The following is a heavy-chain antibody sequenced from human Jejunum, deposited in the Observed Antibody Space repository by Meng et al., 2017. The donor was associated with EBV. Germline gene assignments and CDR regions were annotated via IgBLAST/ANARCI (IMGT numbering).Heavy chain of an antibody. CDR2: INIGNGNT. CDR1: GYMFISYA. J-gene: IGHJ4*02. D-gene: IGHD2/OR15-2a*01. CDR3: ATGDDYGNSNFDY. Sequence: VRVVRSGAEVKRPGASVKVSCKASGYMFISYARHWVRQAPGQRLEWMGWINIGNGNTKYSQKFHGRLTISRDTSANTAYLELSSLTSEDTAIYYCATGDDYGNSNFDYWGQGTLVTVSS. V-gene: IGHV1-3*04.